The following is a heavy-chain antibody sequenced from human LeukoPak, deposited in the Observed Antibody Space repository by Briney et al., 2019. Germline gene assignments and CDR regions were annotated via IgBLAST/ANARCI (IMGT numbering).Heavy chain of an antibody. CDR1: GGTFSSYA. Sequence: ASVKVSCKAFGGTFSSYAITWVRQAPGQGLEWMGRIIPILDTANYAQNFQGRVTITTDESTSTAYMELSSLRSEDTAVYYCARGDGYGYNWFDSWGQGTLVTVSS. J-gene: IGHJ5*01. CDR2: IIPILDTA. D-gene: IGHD5-24*01. V-gene: IGHV1-69*11. CDR3: ARGDGYGYNWFDS.